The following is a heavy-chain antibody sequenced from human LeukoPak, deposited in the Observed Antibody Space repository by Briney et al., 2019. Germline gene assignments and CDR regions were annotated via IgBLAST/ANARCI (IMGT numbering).Heavy chain of an antibody. J-gene: IGHJ4*02. D-gene: IGHD6-6*01. CDR2: ISAGGGGT. CDR3: AKEDSSSSRYYFEY. Sequence: GGSLRLPCAASGFAFSNYAMSWVRQAPGMGLEWVSSISAGGGGTYYADSVKGRFTISRDNAKNTLYLQMNSLRAEGTAIYYCAKEDSSSSRYYFEYWGQGALVTVSS. V-gene: IGHV3-23*01. CDR1: GFAFSNYA.